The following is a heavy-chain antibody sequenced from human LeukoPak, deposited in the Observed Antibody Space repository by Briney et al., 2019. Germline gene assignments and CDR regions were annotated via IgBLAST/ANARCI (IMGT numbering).Heavy chain of an antibody. D-gene: IGHD3-16*01. Sequence: SETLSLTCTVSGGSISSYYWSWIRQPPGKGLEWIGYIYYSGSTNYNPSLKSRVTISVDTSKNQFSLKLSSVTAADTAVYHCARHGYVGRAGWFDPWGQGTLVTVSS. CDR1: GGSISSYY. CDR2: IYYSGST. CDR3: ARHGYVGRAGWFDP. V-gene: IGHV4-59*08. J-gene: IGHJ5*02.